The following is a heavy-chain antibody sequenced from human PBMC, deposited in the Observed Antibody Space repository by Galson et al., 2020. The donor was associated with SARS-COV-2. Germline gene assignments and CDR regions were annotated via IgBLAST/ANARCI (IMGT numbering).Heavy chain of an antibody. Sequence: ASVKVSCKASGYTFTRYGIYWVRQAPGQGLEWMGYISTYNGDINYSQQFQGRVTMTTDTSTSTVYMELRSLRSDDTAVYYCASRIETSPWGQGTLVTVSS. J-gene: IGHJ5*02. V-gene: IGHV1-18*04. CDR3: ASRIETSP. D-gene: IGHD2-15*01. CDR1: GYTFTRYG. CDR2: ISTYNGDI.